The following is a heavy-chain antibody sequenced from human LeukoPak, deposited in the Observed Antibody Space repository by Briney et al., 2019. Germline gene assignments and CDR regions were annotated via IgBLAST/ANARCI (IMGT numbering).Heavy chain of an antibody. CDR2: IYYSGST. J-gene: IGHJ4*02. CDR3: ARGQSWIPLFYDY. CDR1: GGSISSYY. Sequence: KPSETLSLTCTVSGGSISSYYWSWIRQPPGKGLEWIGCIYYSGSTNYNPSLKSRVTISVDTSKNQFSLKLSSVTAADTAVYYCARGQSWIPLFYDYWGQGTLVTVSS. D-gene: IGHD5-18*01. V-gene: IGHV4-59*01.